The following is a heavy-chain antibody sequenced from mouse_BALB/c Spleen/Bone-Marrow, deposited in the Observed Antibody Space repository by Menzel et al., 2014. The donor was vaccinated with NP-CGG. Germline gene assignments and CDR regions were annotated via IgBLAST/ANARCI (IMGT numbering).Heavy chain of an antibody. Sequence: VHLVESGPELVKPGASVKISCRASGYAFSSSWMNWVKQRPEQGLGWIGRVYPGDGDTKYNGKFKGKATLTADKSSSTAYMQLSSLTSVDSAVYFCAKDYGSSYFVYWGQGTLVTVSA. D-gene: IGHD1-1*01. V-gene: IGHV1-82*01. CDR3: AKDYGSSYFVY. CDR2: VYPGDGDT. CDR1: GYAFSSSW. J-gene: IGHJ3*01.